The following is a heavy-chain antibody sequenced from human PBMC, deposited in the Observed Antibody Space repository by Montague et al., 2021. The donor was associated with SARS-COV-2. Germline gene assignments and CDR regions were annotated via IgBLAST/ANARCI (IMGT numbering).Heavy chain of an antibody. J-gene: IGHJ4*02. V-gene: IGHV4-39*01. D-gene: IGHD3-10*01. Sequence: SETLSLTCTVSGGSISSSSYYWGWIRQPPGKGLEWIGSIYYSGSTYYNPSLKSRVTRSVDTSTDQSSLKLSSVTAADTAVYYCARPPGGLLWCGELDYWGQGTLVTGSA. CDR2: IYYSGST. CDR1: GGSISSSSYY. CDR3: ARPPGGLLWCGELDY.